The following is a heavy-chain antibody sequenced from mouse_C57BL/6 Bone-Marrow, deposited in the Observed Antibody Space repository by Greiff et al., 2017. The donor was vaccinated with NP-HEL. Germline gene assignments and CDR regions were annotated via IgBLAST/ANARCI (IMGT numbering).Heavy chain of an antibody. V-gene: IGHV1-69*01. D-gene: IGHD3-2*02. Sequence: QVQLQQPGAELVMPGASVKLSCKASGYTFTRYWMHWVKQRPGQGLEWIGEIDPSDSYTNYNQKFKGKSTLPVDKSSSTAYMQLSSLTSEDSAVYYGARSDSAGYGSYVDYWGQGTTLTVAS. CDR2: IDPSDSYT. CDR1: GYTFTRYW. CDR3: ARSDSAGYGSYVDY. J-gene: IGHJ2*01.